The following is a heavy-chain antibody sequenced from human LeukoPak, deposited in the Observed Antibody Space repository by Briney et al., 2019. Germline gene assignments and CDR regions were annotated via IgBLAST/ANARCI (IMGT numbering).Heavy chain of an antibody. V-gene: IGHV4-34*01. J-gene: IGHJ6*02. CDR3: ARDIGAGDTAMVLNFYYYYGMDV. CDR2: IYYSGST. CDR1: GGSFSGYY. Sequence: PSETLSLTCAVYGGSFSGYYWSWIRQPPGKGLEWIGSIYYSGSTYYNPSLKSRVTISVDTSKNQFSLKLSSVTAADTAVYYCARDIGAGDTAMVLNFYYYYGMDVWGQGTTVTVSS. D-gene: IGHD5-18*01.